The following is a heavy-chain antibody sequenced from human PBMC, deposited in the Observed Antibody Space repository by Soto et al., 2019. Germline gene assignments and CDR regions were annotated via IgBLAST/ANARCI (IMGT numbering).Heavy chain of an antibody. J-gene: IGHJ4*02. V-gene: IGHV4-30-4*01. CDR3: AREKGYISGPKNFDY. D-gene: IGHD5-12*01. CDR2: IYDSGSS. CDR1: RASISSGDYF. Sequence: SETLSLTCTVSRASISSGDYFWSWIRQSPGKGLEWIGYIYDSGSSYYNPSLKSRVTMSVDTSKNQFSLKLSSVTAADTAVYYCAREKGYISGPKNFDYWGQGTLVTVSS.